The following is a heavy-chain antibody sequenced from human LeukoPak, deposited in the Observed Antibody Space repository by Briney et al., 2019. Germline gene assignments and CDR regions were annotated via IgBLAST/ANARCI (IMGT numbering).Heavy chain of an antibody. CDR1: EFTVSGTY. D-gene: IGHD3-3*01. CDR3: ARDRRSGLGHAFDI. Sequence: GGSLRLSCAASEFTVSGTYITWLSQAPGKGLEWVSVIYPGGSALYADSVKGRFTISRDISKNIVYLQINNLRAEDTAVYYCARDRRSGLGHAFDIWGQGTMVTVSS. CDR2: IYPGGSA. J-gene: IGHJ3*02. V-gene: IGHV3-53*01.